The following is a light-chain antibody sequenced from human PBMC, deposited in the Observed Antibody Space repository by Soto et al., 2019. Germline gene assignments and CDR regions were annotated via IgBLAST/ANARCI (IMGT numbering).Light chain of an antibody. CDR1: SSDVGGYNY. CDR2: DVS. J-gene: IGLJ1*01. V-gene: IGLV2-11*01. Sequence: QSALTQPRSVSGSPGQSVTISCTGTSSDVGGYNYVSWYQQHPGKAPKLMIYDVSKRPSGVPDRFSGSKSGNTASLTISGLQAEDEADDYCCSSAGSYTFAVFGTGTKLTVL. CDR3: CSSAGSYTFAV.